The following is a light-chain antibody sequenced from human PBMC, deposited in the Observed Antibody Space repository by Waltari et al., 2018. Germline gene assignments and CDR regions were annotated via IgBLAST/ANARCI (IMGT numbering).Light chain of an antibody. CDR2: DVS. CDR1: SSDIGRYDI. V-gene: IGLV2-23*02. J-gene: IGLJ3*02. Sequence: QSALTQPAAVSGSPVQSVPISCTGASSDIGRYDIVSWYQQHPGNAPKLVISDVSKRPSGVSYRFSRSKSGDTASLTISGLQFEDEADYYCCSYAGNYVWVFGGGTRLTVL. CDR3: CSYAGNYVWV.